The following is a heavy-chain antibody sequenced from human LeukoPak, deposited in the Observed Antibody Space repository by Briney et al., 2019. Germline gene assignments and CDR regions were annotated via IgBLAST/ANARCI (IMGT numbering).Heavy chain of an antibody. CDR2: IWYDGSNK. V-gene: IGHV3-33*01. CDR3: ARVRWYYYDSSSGGDDY. CDR1: GFTFSSYG. D-gene: IGHD3-22*01. J-gene: IGHJ4*02. Sequence: GRSLRLSCAASGFTFSSYGMHWVRQAPGKGLEWVAVIWYDGSNKYYADSVKGRFTISRDNSKNTLYLQMNSLRAEDTAVYYCARVRWYYYDSSSGGDDYWGQGTLVTVSS.